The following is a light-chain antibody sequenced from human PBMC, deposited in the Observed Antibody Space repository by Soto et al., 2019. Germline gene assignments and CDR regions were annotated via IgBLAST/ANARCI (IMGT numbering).Light chain of an antibody. V-gene: IGKV3-15*01. J-gene: IGKJ2*01. CDR2: GES. CDR3: QQYNNWPPEKT. Sequence: EIVMTQSPATLSVSPGERATLSCRASQSVSSNLAWYQQKPGQAPRLLIYGESTRAAGIPARFSGSASETELTLTISSLQSEDLAVYDCQQYNNWPPEKTFGQGTKLEIK. CDR1: QSVSSN.